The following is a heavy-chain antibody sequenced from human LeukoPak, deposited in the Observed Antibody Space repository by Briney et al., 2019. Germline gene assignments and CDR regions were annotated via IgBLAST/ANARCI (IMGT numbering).Heavy chain of an antibody. CDR3: ARGATMIVVVPPGAF. CDR2: ISYDGSNK. CDR1: GFTFSSYS. Sequence: PGGSLRLSCAASGFTFSSYSMHWVRQAPGKGLEWVAVISYDGSNKYYADSVKGRFTISRDNSKNTLYLQMNSLRAEDTAAYYCARGATMIVVVPPGAFWGQGTLVTVSS. V-gene: IGHV3-30-3*01. J-gene: IGHJ4*02. D-gene: IGHD3-22*01.